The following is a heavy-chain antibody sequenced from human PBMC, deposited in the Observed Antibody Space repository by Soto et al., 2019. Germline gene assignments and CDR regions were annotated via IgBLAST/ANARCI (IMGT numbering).Heavy chain of an antibody. CDR1: GFTFSSYA. D-gene: IGHD2-21*02. V-gene: IGHV3-23*01. CDR3: AKADSGVRCGGDCTPFDY. Sequence: GGSLRLSCAASGFTFSSYAMSWVRQAPGKGLEWVSAISGSGGSTYYADSVKGRFTISRDNSKNTLYLQMNSLRAEDTAVYYCAKADSGVRCGGDCTPFDYWGQGTLVTVSS. J-gene: IGHJ4*02. CDR2: ISGSGGST.